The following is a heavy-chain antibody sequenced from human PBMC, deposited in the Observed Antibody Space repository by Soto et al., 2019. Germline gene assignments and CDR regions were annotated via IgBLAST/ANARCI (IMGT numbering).Heavy chain of an antibody. Sequence: GASVKVSCKASGYTFTSYYMHWVRQAPGQGLEWMGIINPSGGSTSYAQKFQGRVTMTRDTSTSTVYMELSSLRSEDTAVYYCAREWRGGSYSTRIFDYWGQGTLVTVSS. V-gene: IGHV1-46*01. CDR2: INPSGGST. CDR3: AREWRGGSYSTRIFDY. D-gene: IGHD1-26*01. J-gene: IGHJ4*02. CDR1: GYTFTSYY.